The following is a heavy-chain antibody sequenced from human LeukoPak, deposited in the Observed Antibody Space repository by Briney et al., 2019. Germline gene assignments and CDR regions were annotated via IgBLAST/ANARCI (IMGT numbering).Heavy chain of an antibody. Sequence: GGSLRLSCAASGFTFSNYWMHWVRQAPGKGLVWVSRINSDGRSTNYADSVKGRFTISRVNAKNTLYLQMNSLRAEDTAVYYCARGADSGYSSDNWGQGTLVSVSS. CDR3: ARGADSGYSSDN. D-gene: IGHD3-9*01. CDR1: GFTFSNYW. V-gene: IGHV3-74*01. J-gene: IGHJ4*02. CDR2: INSDGRST.